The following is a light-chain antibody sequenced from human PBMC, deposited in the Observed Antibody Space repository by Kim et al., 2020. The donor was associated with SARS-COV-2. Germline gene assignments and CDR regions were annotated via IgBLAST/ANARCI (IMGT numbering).Light chain of an antibody. J-gene: IGKJ4*01. CDR2: AAS. Sequence: ASVRDRVTITCRARPSIGNWLAWYQQKPGTAPRLLIYAASILQSGVPSRFSGSGYGADFTLTIMSLQPEDSATYYCQQANTFPLPFGGGTKVDIK. V-gene: IGKV1-12*01. CDR1: PSIGNW. CDR3: QQANTFPLP.